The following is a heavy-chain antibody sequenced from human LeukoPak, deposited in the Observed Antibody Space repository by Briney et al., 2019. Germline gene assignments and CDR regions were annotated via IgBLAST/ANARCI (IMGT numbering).Heavy chain of an antibody. D-gene: IGHD1-14*01. V-gene: IGHV1-8*02. Sequence: GESLKISCKGSGYSFTSYWIGWVRQMPGKGLEWIGYINPNTGLTEYAQKFQGRVSLTRDTSITTAYMELNTLTSEDTAVYYCATTLRNNPPWGQGTLITVSS. CDR3: ATTLRNNPP. CDR1: GYSFTSYW. CDR2: INPNTGLT. J-gene: IGHJ5*02.